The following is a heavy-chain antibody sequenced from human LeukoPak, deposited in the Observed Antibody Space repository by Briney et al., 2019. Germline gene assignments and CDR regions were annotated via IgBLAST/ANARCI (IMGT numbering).Heavy chain of an antibody. CDR2: ISYDGSNK. CDR3: ARDCAVRPELSTVVTCFDY. J-gene: IGHJ4*02. CDR1: GFTFSSYG. Sequence: PGRSLRLSCAASGFTFSSYGMHWVRQAPGKGLEWVAVISYDGSNKYYADSVKGRFTISRDNSKNTLYLQMNSLRAEDTAVYYCARDCAVRPELSTVVTCFDYWGQGTLVTVSS. D-gene: IGHD4-23*01. V-gene: IGHV3-30*03.